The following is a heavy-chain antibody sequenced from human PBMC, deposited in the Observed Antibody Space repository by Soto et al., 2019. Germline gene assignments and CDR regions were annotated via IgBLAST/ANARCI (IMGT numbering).Heavy chain of an antibody. J-gene: IGHJ4*02. Sequence: PSETLSLTCTVSGGSFSGYYWSWIRQPPGKGLEWIGEINHRGSTTYNPSLKSRVTISVDTSKNQFSLKLSSVTAADTAVYYCARHSGGTFDSWGQGIPVTVSS. V-gene: IGHV4-34*01. CDR3: ARHSGGTFDS. CDR2: INHRGST. CDR1: GGSFSGYY. D-gene: IGHD2-15*01.